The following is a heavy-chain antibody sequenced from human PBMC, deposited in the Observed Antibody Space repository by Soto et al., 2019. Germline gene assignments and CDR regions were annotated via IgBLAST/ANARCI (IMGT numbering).Heavy chain of an antibody. CDR1: GGYISSGGYY. J-gene: IGHJ5*02. CDR2: IYYSGIT. D-gene: IGHD3-22*01. Sequence: PSETMSLTCTVAGGYISSGGYYWGWIRKHPGKGLEWIGHIYYSGITTYNPSLKSRVTISGDTSKKQFSLELNSVTAADTAVYYCARGYSSGYLGNWFDPWGQGTQVTVSS. CDR3: ARGYSSGYLGNWFDP. V-gene: IGHV4-31*03.